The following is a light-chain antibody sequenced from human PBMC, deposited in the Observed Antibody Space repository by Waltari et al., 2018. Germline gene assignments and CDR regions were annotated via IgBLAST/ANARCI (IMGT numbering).Light chain of an antibody. CDR2: ATS. V-gene: IGKV1D-8*01. CDR1: QDISGS. Sequence: VIWMTQSPPLLSASTGVRVTITCRVSQDISGSLAWYQQKPGKAPDLLIFATSTLQRGVPSRFSGGGSGTDFTLTITYLQSEDFATYFCQQYYTFPYTFGQGTKLEI. J-gene: IGKJ2*01. CDR3: QQYYTFPYT.